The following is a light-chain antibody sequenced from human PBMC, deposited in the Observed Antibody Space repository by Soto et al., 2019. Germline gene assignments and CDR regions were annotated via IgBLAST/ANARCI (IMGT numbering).Light chain of an antibody. CDR3: QTYNSAPRT. J-gene: IGKJ1*01. CDR1: QCISNY. V-gene: IGKV1-27*01. Sequence: DIQMTQSPSSLCASVGDRVTITCRASQCISNYLAWYQQKPGKVPKLLIYAASTLQSGVTSRFSGSGSGTDFTLTISSLQPEDVATYYCQTYNSAPRTFGQGTKVDIK. CDR2: AAS.